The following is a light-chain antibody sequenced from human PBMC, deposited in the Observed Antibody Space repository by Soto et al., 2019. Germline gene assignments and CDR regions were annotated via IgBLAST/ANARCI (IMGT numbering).Light chain of an antibody. CDR3: SSHTSNNTRM. J-gene: IGLJ3*02. CDR1: SSDVGGYNY. CDR2: DVS. V-gene: IGLV2-14*03. Sequence: QSVLTQPASVSGSPGQSIAISCTGTSSDVGGYNYVSWYQQHPGKAPKLMIYDVSNRPSGVSNRFSGSKSGNTASLTISGLQAEDEADYYCSSHTSNNTRMFGGGTQLTVL.